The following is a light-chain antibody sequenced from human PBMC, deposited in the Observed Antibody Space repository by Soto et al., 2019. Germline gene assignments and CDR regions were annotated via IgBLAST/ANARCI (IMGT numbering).Light chain of an antibody. CDR2: EVN. CDR1: SSDVGNYNL. Sequence: VLTQPASVSGSPGKSITLSCTGTSSDVGNYNLVSWYQQHPGKAPKLMIYEVNKRPSGVSNRFSGSKSGNTASLTISGLQAEDEADYYCCSNGGASTTYVFGTGTKLTVL. CDR3: CSNGGASTTYV. V-gene: IGLV2-23*02. J-gene: IGLJ1*01.